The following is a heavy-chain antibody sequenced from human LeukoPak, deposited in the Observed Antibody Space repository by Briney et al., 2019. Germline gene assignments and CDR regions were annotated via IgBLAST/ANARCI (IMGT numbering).Heavy chain of an antibody. CDR3: ARARLYGGKAEAAFDI. CDR1: GGSISSYY. D-gene: IGHD4-23*01. V-gene: IGHV4-4*07. CDR2: IYTSGST. Sequence: SETLSLTCTVSGGSISSYYWSWIRQPAGKGLEWIGRIYTSGSTNYNPSLKSRVTMSVDTSKNQFPLKLSSVTAADTAVYYCARARLYGGKAEAAFDIWGQGTMVTVSS. J-gene: IGHJ3*02.